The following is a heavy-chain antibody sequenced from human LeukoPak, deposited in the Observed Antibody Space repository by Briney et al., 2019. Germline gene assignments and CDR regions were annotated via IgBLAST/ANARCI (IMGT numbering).Heavy chain of an antibody. J-gene: IGHJ4*02. D-gene: IGHD6-19*01. CDR1: GGSISSYY. CDR3: ARDHSSGEFDY. V-gene: IGHV4-59*01. Sequence: SETLSLTCTVSGGSISSYYWSWIRQTPGKGLEWIGYIYYSGSTNFNPSLKSRVTISVDTSKNPFSLKMSSVTAADTAVYYCARDHSSGEFDYWGQGTLVTVSS. CDR2: IYYSGST.